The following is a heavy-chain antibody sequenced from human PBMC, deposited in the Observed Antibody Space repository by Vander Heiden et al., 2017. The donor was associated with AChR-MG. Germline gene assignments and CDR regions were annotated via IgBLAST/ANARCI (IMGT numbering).Heavy chain of an antibody. CDR3: AREGDFWSGYYYYYYYMDV. J-gene: IGHJ6*03. D-gene: IGHD3-3*01. Sequence: QVQLQQWGAGLLKPSETLSLTCAVYGGSFSGYYWSWIRQPPGEGMEWIGEINHSGSTNYNPSLKSRVTISVDTSKNQFSLKLGSVTAADTAVYYCAREGDFWSGYYYYYYYMDVWGKGTTVTVSS. CDR2: INHSGST. V-gene: IGHV4-34*01. CDR1: GGSFSGYY.